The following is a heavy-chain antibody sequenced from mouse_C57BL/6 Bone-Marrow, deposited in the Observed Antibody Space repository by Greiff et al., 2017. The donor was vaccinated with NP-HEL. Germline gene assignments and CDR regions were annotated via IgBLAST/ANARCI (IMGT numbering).Heavy chain of an antibody. D-gene: IGHD2-5*01. CDR1: GFNIKDDY. Sequence: EVMLVESGAELVRPGASVKLSCTASGFNIKDDYMHWVKQRPEQGLEWIGWIDPENGDTEYASKFQGKATITADTSSNTAYLQLSSLTSEDTAVYYCTFYYSNYPYYFDYWGQGTTLTVSS. CDR3: TFYYSNYPYYFDY. J-gene: IGHJ2*01. V-gene: IGHV14-4*01. CDR2: IDPENGDT.